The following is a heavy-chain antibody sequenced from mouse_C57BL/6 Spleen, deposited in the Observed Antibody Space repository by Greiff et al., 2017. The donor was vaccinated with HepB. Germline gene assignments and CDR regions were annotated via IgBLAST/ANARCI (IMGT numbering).Heavy chain of an antibody. CDR1: GYTFTSYW. CDR3: ARDPNYYGSSPAY. D-gene: IGHD1-1*01. V-gene: IGHV1-52*01. Sequence: VQLQQPGAELVRPGSSVKLSCKASGYTFTSYWMHWVKQRPIQGLEWIGNIDPSDSETHYNQKFKDKATLTVDKSSSTAYMQLSSLTSEDSAVYYCARDPNYYGSSPAYWGQGTLVTVSA. CDR2: IDPSDSET. J-gene: IGHJ3*01.